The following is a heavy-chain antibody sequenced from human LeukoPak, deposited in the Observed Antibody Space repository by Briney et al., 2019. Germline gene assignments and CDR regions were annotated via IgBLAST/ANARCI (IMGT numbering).Heavy chain of an antibody. CDR1: GYTFTGYY. V-gene: IGHV1-2*02. D-gene: IGHD3-9*01. Sequence: ASVKVSCKAPGYTFTGYYMHWVRQAPGQGLEWMGWINPNSGGTNYAQKFRGRVTMTRDTSISTAYMELSRLRSDDTAVYYCARSYYDILTGYQDYYYYYYMDVWGKGTTVTVSS. J-gene: IGHJ6*03. CDR3: ARSYYDILTGYQDYYYYYYMDV. CDR2: INPNSGGT.